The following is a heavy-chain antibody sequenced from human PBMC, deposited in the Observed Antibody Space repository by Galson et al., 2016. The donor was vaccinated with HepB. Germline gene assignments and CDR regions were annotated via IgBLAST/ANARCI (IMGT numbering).Heavy chain of an antibody. V-gene: IGHV5-51*01. Sequence: QSGAEVKKPGESLKISCEASGYSFNKYWIAWVRRMPGKGLEWMGSIYPRDSDTRYSPSFQGQATISADMSISTAYLQWSSLKASDTAMYYCARPKRIGDRDAFNIWGHGTMVTVSS. J-gene: IGHJ3*02. CDR1: GYSFNKYW. CDR3: ARPKRIGDRDAFNI. D-gene: IGHD3-16*01. CDR2: IYPRDSDT.